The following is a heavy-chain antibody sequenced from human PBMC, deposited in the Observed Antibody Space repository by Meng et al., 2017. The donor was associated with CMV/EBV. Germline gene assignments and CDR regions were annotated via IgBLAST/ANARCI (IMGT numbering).Heavy chain of an antibody. CDR2: ISSSGSTI. J-gene: IGHJ6*02. V-gene: IGHV3-11*04. CDR3: ARALCGGDCYSYYYYYGMDV. Sequence: GGSLRLSCAASGFTFSDYYMSWIRQAPGKGLEWVSYISSSGSTIYYADSVKGRFTISRDNAKNSQYLQMNSLRAEDTAVYYCARALCGGDCYSYYYYYGMDVWGQGTTVTVSS. D-gene: IGHD2-21*01. CDR1: GFTFSDYY.